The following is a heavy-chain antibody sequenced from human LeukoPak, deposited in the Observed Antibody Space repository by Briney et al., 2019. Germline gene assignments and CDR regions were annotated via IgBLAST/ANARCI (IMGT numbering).Heavy chain of an antibody. CDR1: GYTFTSYG. D-gene: IGHD3-22*01. V-gene: IGHV1-18*01. J-gene: IGHJ5*02. CDR3: AARNYYDSRGYPFDP. Sequence: GASVKVSCKASGYTFTSYGISWVRQAPGQGLEWMGWISAYNGNTNYAQKLQGRVTMTTDTSTSTAYMELRSLRSDDTAVYYCAARNYYDSRGYPFDPWGQGTLVTVSS. CDR2: ISAYNGNT.